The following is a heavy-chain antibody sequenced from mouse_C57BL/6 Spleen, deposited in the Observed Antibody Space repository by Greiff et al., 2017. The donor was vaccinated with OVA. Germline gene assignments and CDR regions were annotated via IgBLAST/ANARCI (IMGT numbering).Heavy chain of an antibody. CDR2: INPSNGGT. CDR1: GYTFTSYW. CDR3: AREGKDSSGYGYFDY. J-gene: IGHJ2*01. D-gene: IGHD3-2*02. V-gene: IGHV1-53*01. Sequence: VQLQQPGTELVKPGASVKLSCKASGYTFTSYWMHWVKQRPGQGLEWIGNINPSNGGTNYNEKFKSKATLTVDKSSSTAYMQLSSLTSEVSAVYYGAREGKDSSGYGYFDYWGQGTTLTVSS.